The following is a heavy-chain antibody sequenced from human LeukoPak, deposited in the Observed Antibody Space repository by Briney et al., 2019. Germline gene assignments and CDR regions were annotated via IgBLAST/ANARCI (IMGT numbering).Heavy chain of an antibody. J-gene: IGHJ4*02. Sequence: SETLSLTCTVSGGSISSSSYYWGWIRQPPGKGLEWIGSIYYSGSTYYNPSLKSRVTISVDTSKNQFSLKLSSVTAADTAVYYCARFVTYQPLLQSFDYWGQGTLVTVSS. V-gene: IGHV4-39*01. D-gene: IGHD2-2*01. CDR1: GGSISSSSYY. CDR2: IYYSGST. CDR3: ARFVTYQPLLQSFDY.